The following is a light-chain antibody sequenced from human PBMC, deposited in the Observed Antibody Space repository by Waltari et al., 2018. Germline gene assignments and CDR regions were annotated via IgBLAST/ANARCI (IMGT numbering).Light chain of an antibody. V-gene: IGKV4-1*01. J-gene: IGKJ1*01. CDR1: SVLYSSKNKND. CDR2: WAS. CDR3: QQYYSTPRT. Sequence: SVLYSSKNKNDLAWYQQRPGQPPKLLIYWASTRESGVPDRFSGSGSGTDFTLTISSLQAEDVAVYYCQQYYSTPRTFGQGTKVEIE.